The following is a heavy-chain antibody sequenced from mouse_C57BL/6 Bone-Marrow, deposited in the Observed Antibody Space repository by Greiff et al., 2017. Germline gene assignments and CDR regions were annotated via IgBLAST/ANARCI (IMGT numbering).Heavy chain of an antibody. CDR1: GYTFTSYW. D-gene: IGHD1-1*01. V-gene: IGHV1-64*01. CDR3: ARLRITTVVGGFDY. J-gene: IGHJ2*01. Sequence: QVQLQQPGAELVKPGASVKLSCKASGYTFTSYWMHWVKQRPGQGLEWIGMIHPNSGSTNYNEKFKSKATLTVEKSSSTAYMQLSSLTSEDSAVYYCARLRITTVVGGFDYWGQGTTLTVSS. CDR2: IHPNSGST.